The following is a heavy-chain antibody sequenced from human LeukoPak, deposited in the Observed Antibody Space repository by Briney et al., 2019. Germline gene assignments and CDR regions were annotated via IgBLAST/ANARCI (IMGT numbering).Heavy chain of an antibody. V-gene: IGHV1-69*04. D-gene: IGHD3-3*01. CDR2: IIPIFGIA. CDR3: ARARRYDFWSGYYYSYFDY. Sequence: EASVKVSCKASGGTFSSYAINWVRQAPGQGLEWMGRIIPIFGIANYAQKFQGRVTITADKSTSTAYMELSSLRSEDTAVYYCARARRYDFWSGYYYSYFDYWGQGTLVTVSS. CDR1: GGTFSSYA. J-gene: IGHJ4*02.